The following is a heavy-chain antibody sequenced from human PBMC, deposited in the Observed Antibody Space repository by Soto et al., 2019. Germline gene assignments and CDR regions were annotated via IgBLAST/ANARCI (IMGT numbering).Heavy chain of an antibody. D-gene: IGHD1-7*01. J-gene: IGHJ4*02. Sequence: GESLKISCAASGFTFSSYGMHWVRQAPGKGLEWVAVISYDGSNKYYADSVKGRFTISRDNSKNTLYLQMNSLRAEDTAVYYCAKGQRKITGTTGVLDYWGQGTLVTVSS. V-gene: IGHV3-30*18. CDR2: ISYDGSNK. CDR1: GFTFSSYG. CDR3: AKGQRKITGTTGVLDY.